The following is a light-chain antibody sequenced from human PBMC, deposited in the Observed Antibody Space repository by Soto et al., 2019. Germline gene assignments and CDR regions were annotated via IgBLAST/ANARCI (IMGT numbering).Light chain of an antibody. CDR1: QSASSY. J-gene: IGKJ1*01. V-gene: IGKV3-20*01. CDR2: GAS. Sequence: EIVLTQSPATLSLSPGERATLSCRASQSASSYLAWYQQKPGQAPRLLIYGASSRATGIPDRFSGSGSGTDFTLTISRLEPEDFAVYYCQQYGSSPQTFGQGTKVDIK. CDR3: QQYGSSPQT.